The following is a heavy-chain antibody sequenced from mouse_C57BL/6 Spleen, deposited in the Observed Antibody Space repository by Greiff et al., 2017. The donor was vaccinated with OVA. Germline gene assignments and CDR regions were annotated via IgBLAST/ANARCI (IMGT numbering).Heavy chain of an antibody. CDR3: TRSGDYWYFDY. V-gene: IGHV1-82*01. J-gene: IGHJ2*01. D-gene: IGHD1-1*02. Sequence: VQLQQSGPELVKPGASVKISCKASGYAFSSSWMNWVKQRPGKGLEWIGRIYPGDGDTNYNGKFKGKSTLTADKSSSTAYMQLSSLTSEDSAVYFCTRSGDYWYFDYWGQGTTLTVSS. CDR1: GYAFSSSW. CDR2: IYPGDGDT.